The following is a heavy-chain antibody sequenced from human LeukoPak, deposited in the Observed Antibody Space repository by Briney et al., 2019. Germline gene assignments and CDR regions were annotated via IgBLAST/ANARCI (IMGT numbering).Heavy chain of an antibody. V-gene: IGHV3-48*03. D-gene: IGHD6-13*01. J-gene: IGHJ6*04. Sequence: GGSLRLSCAASGFTFSSYEMNWVRQAPGKGLEWVSYISSSGSTIYYADSVKGRFTISRDNAKNSLYLQMNSLRAEDTAVYYCARSISSSPFPYYYYGMDVWGKGPTVTVSS. CDR1: GFTFSSYE. CDR3: ARSISSSPFPYYYYGMDV. CDR2: ISSSGSTI.